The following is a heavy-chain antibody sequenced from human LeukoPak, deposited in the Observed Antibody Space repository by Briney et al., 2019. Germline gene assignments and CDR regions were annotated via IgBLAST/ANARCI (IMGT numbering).Heavy chain of an antibody. CDR2: IYYSGST. D-gene: IGHD6-13*01. CDR1: GGSISSGGYY. V-gene: IGHV4-61*08. Sequence: SETLSLTCTVSGGSISSGGYYWSWIRQPPGKGLEWIGYIYYSGSTNYNPSLKSRVTISVDTSKNQFSLKLSSVTAADTAVYYCARALPVIAAAGVPNWYFDLWGRGTLVTVSS. J-gene: IGHJ2*01. CDR3: ARALPVIAAAGVPNWYFDL.